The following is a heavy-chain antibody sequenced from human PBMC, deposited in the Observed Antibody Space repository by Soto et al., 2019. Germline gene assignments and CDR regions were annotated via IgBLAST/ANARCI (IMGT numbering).Heavy chain of an antibody. CDR1: GYTFTSYG. J-gene: IGHJ6*03. V-gene: IGHV1-18*01. Sequence: GASVKVSCKASGYTFTSYGICWVRQSPGQGLEWMGWISAYNGNTNYAQKLQGRVTMTTDTSTSTAYMELRSLRSDDTAVYYCARARFLEWLLRTPQDCYYYYMGVWGKGTTVTVSS. CDR3: ARARFLEWLLRTPQDCYYYYMGV. CDR2: ISAYNGNT. D-gene: IGHD3-3*01.